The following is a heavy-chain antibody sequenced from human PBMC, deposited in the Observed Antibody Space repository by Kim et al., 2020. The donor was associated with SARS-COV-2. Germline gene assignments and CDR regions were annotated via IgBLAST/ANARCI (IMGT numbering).Heavy chain of an antibody. CDR3: AKDLGYSYGSYYYYYYGMDV. CDR1: GFTFSSYA. D-gene: IGHD5-18*01. Sequence: GGSLRLSCAASGFTFSSYAMSWVRQAPGKGLEWVSAISGSGGSTYYADSVKGRFTISRDNSKNTLYLQMNSLRAEDTAVYYCAKDLGYSYGSYYYYYYGMDVWGQGTTVTVSS. V-gene: IGHV3-23*01. J-gene: IGHJ6*02. CDR2: ISGSGGST.